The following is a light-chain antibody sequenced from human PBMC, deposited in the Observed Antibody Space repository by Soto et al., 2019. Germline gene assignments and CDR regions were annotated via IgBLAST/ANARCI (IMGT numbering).Light chain of an antibody. CDR3: CSYGGRYNYV. J-gene: IGLJ1*01. CDR1: SSDVGRYNF. Sequence: QSALTQPPSVSGSPGQSVTISCTGTSSDVGRYNFVSWYQQQPGKAPKVMIYDVNKRPSGAPHRFSGSKSGNTASLTISGLQPEDEADYYCCSYGGRYNYVFGTGTKVTV. CDR2: DVN. V-gene: IGLV2-11*01.